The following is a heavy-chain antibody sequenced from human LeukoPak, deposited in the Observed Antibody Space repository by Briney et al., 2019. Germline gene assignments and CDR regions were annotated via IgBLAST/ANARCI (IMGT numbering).Heavy chain of an antibody. J-gene: IGHJ4*02. D-gene: IGHD6-25*01. CDR3: ARDRRLSYFDY. Sequence: GGSLRLSCAASGLTFSSYGMHWVRQAPGKGLEWVAVIWYDGSNKYYADSVKGRFTISRDNSKNTLYLQMNSLRDEDTAVYYCARDRRLSYFDYWGQGTLATVSS. CDR1: GLTFSSYG. CDR2: IWYDGSNK. V-gene: IGHV3-33*01.